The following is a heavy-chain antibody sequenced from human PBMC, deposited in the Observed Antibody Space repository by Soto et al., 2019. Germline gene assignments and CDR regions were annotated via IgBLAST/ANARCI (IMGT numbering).Heavy chain of an antibody. V-gene: IGHV3-23*01. CDR3: VKGGWLDF. CDR2: ISDDSSRT. Sequence: EVQLLESGGGLVQPGGSLRLSCAASGFTFNTFEMSWVRQAPGRGLEWVSFISDDSSRTYYADAVKGRFTISRDNSKYPLYLQMNSLTAEDTAVYACVKGGWLDFWGQGTLVTVSS. CDR1: GFTFNTFE. J-gene: IGHJ5*01. D-gene: IGHD3-16*01.